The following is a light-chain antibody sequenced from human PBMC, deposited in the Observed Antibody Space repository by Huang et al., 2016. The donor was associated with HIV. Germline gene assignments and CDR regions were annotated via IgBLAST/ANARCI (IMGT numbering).Light chain of an antibody. V-gene: IGKV1-NL1*01. CDR1: HDIGNS. CDR3: QQYYVTPMYT. J-gene: IGKJ2*01. Sequence: DIQMTQSPSFLSASVGDRVTINCRASHDIGNSLAWYQQKPGKAPKLLVYDASKLESGVPARFSGRGSGTDYTLTINCLQPEDFATYYCQQYYVTPMYTFGQGTKLEIK. CDR2: DAS.